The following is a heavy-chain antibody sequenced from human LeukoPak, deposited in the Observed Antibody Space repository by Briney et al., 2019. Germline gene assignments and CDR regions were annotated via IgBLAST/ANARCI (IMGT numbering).Heavy chain of an antibody. J-gene: IGHJ4*02. D-gene: IGHD7-27*01. CDR3: VRTPPNWGADF. CDR1: GYTFTSYG. Sequence: ASVKVSCKASGYTFTSYGISGVRQAPGQGLEWMGWISAYNGNTNYAQKLQGRVTMTRDTSTGTAYLELSSLRSEDSAVYYCVRTPPNWGADFWGQGTLVTVSS. CDR2: ISAYNGNT. V-gene: IGHV1-18*01.